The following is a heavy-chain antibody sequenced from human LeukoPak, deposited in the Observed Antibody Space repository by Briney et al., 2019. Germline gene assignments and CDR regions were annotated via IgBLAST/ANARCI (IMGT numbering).Heavy chain of an antibody. V-gene: IGHV3-21*01. Sequence: GGSLRLACAASGFTFSSYSMNWVRQAPGKGLEWLSSISSSSSYIYYADSVKGRFTISRDNAKNSLYLQMNSLRAEDTAVYYCARGRDGYNYRSVYFDYWGQGTLVTVSS. CDR3: ARGRDGYNYRSVYFDY. CDR2: ISSSSSYI. CDR1: GFTFSSYS. D-gene: IGHD5-24*01. J-gene: IGHJ4*02.